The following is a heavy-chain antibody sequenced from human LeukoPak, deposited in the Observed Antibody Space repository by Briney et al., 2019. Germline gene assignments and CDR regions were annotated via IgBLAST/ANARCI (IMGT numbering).Heavy chain of an antibody. J-gene: IGHJ4*02. D-gene: IGHD2-2*01. CDR2: ISSSSSST. CDR3: AKGRGSTSIYDY. Sequence: GGSLRLSCAASGFNFSSYNMNWVRQAPGKGLEWVSSISSSSSSTYYADSVKGRFTMSRDTSKNTLYLQMNSLRDDDTAAYYCAKGRGSTSIYDYWGQGTLVTVSS. CDR1: GFNFSSYN. V-gene: IGHV3-21*04.